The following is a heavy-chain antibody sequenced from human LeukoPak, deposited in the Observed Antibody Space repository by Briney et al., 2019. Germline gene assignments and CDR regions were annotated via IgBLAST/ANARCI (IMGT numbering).Heavy chain of an antibody. Sequence: ASVKVSCKASGGTFSSYAISWVRQAPGQGLEWMGGIIPIFGTANYAQKFQGRVTITADKSTSTAYMELSSLRSEDTAVYYCARGEMATIEDAFDIWGQGTMVTVSS. J-gene: IGHJ3*02. CDR2: IIPIFGTA. V-gene: IGHV1-69*06. D-gene: IGHD5-24*01. CDR1: GGTFSSYA. CDR3: ARGEMATIEDAFDI.